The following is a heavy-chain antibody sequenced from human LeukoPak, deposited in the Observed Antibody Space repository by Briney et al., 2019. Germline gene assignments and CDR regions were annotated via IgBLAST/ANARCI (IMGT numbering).Heavy chain of an antibody. CDR2: ISYDGSK. J-gene: IGHJ4*02. Sequence: GGSLRLSCAASGFTFSSYGMHWVRQAPGKGLKWVAVISYDGSKDYADSVKGRFTISRDNSKNTLYLQMNSLRTEDTAVYYCATTLGSGWKFDYWGQGTLVTVSS. CDR3: ATTLGSGWKFDY. CDR1: GFTFSSYG. D-gene: IGHD6-19*01. V-gene: IGHV3-30*03.